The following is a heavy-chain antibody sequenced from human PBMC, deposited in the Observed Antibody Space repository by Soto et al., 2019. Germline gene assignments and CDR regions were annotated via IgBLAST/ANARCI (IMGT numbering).Heavy chain of an antibody. D-gene: IGHD2-21*02. J-gene: IGHJ5*02. V-gene: IGHV3-13*01. CDR1: GFTFSSYA. Sequence: GGSLRLSCAASGFTFSSYAMSWVRQAPGKGLEWVSAISTAGDTYYPGSVKGRFTISRENAKNSLYLQMNSLRAGDTAVYYCARETEYNWFDPWGQGTLVTVSS. CDR2: ISTAGDT. CDR3: ARETEYNWFDP.